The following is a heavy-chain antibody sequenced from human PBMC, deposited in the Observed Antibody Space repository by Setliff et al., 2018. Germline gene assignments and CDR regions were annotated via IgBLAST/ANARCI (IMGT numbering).Heavy chain of an antibody. CDR2: IQSTGNT. J-gene: IGHJ4*02. V-gene: IGHV4-4*07. CDR1: GGSISPYF. CDR3: ARVVPLGGTPARGTTWLSPFDY. D-gene: IGHD1-26*01. Sequence: PSETLSLTCTVSGGSISPYFWSWIRQPAGKGLEWIGLIQSTGNTNYNPSLQSRVTISIDTSKNQFSLKMSSVTAADTAMYYCARVVPLGGTPARGTTWLSPFDYWGQGTLVTVSS.